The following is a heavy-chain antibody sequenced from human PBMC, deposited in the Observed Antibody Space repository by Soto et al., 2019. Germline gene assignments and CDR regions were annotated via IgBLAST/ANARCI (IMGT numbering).Heavy chain of an antibody. Sequence: QVQLVQSGAEVKKPGASVKVSCKASGYTFTSYAMHWVRQAPGQRLEWMGWINAGNGNTKYSQKFQGRVTITRDTSASTAYMELSSLRSEDTAVYYCARERTPTVTTELDYWGQGTLVTVSS. D-gene: IGHD4-17*01. CDR2: INAGNGNT. J-gene: IGHJ4*02. CDR1: GYTFTSYA. V-gene: IGHV1-3*01. CDR3: ARERTPTVTTELDY.